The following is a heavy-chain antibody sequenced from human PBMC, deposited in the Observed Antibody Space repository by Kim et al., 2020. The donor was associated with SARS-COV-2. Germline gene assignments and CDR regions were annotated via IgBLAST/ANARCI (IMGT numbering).Heavy chain of an antibody. D-gene: IGHD5-12*01. CDR2: ISYDGSNK. CDR3: AKADGYNAPFDY. CDR1: GFTFSSYG. J-gene: IGHJ4*02. V-gene: IGHV3-30*18. Sequence: GGSLRISCAASGFTFSSYGMHWVRQAPGKGLEWVAVISYDGSNKYYADSVKGRFTISRDNSKNTLYLQMNSLRDEDTAVYYCAKADGYNAPFDYWGQGTL.